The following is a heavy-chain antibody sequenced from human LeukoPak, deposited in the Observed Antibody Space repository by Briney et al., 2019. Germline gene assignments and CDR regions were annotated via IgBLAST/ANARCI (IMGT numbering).Heavy chain of an antibody. J-gene: IGHJ5*02. CDR1: GGTFSSYT. D-gene: IGHD3-22*01. Sequence: ASVKVSCKASGGTFSSYTISWVRQAPGQGLEWMGRIIPILGIANYAQKLQGRVTMTTDTSTSTAYMELRSLRSDDTAVYYCAIENYYDSSGYYRWGQGTLVTVSS. CDR2: IIPILGIA. V-gene: IGHV1-69*04. CDR3: AIENYYDSSGYYR.